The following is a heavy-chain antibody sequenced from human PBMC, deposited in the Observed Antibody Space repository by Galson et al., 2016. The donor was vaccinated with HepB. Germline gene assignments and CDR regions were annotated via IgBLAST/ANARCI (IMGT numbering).Heavy chain of an antibody. Sequence: TLSLTCTVSGGSISSGGYYLNWIRQPPGKGLEWIGNIYYGGSTYYTPSLKSRVTISVDTPKNQFSLKLTSVTAADTAVYFCARNPFNYYYSGMDVWGQGTTVTVSS. CDR3: ARNPFNYYYSGMDV. J-gene: IGHJ6*02. V-gene: IGHV4-31*03. CDR1: GGSISSGGYY. CDR2: IYYGGST. D-gene: IGHD3-16*01.